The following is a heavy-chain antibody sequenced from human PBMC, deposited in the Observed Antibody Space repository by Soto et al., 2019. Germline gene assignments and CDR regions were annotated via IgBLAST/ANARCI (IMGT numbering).Heavy chain of an antibody. CDR3: ARAWLEGTHYSKYMDV. D-gene: IGHD6-19*01. CDR2: ISGGGGGT. J-gene: IGHJ6*03. CDR1: GFTFSTYV. Sequence: GGSLRLSCAASGFTFSTYVINWVRQAPGKGLQWVSTISGGGGGTYYADSVKGRFSVSRDNSKNIVYLQMNSLRAEDTAVYYCARAWLEGTHYSKYMDVWGKGATVTVSS. V-gene: IGHV3-23*01.